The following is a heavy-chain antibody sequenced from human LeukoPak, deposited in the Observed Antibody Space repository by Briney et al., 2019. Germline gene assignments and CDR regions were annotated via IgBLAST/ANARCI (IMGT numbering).Heavy chain of an antibody. V-gene: IGHV4-59*01. CDR2: IYYSGST. J-gene: IGHJ5*02. D-gene: IGHD3-9*01. Sequence: PSETLSLTCTVSGGSISSYYWSWIRQPPGKGLEWIGYIYYSGSTNYNPSLKSRVTISVDTSKNQFSLKLSSVTAADTAVYYCARDNMMREYDILEGRWFDPWGQGTLVTVSS. CDR1: GGSISSYY. CDR3: ARDNMMREYDILEGRWFDP.